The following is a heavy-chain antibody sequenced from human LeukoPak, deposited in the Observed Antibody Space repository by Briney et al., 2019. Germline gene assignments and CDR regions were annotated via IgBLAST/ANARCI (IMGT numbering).Heavy chain of an antibody. CDR2: IYYSGST. Sequence: SETLSLTCTVSGGSISNYYWGWIRQPPGKGLEWIGYIYYSGSTYYNPSLESRVTISVDTSKNQFSLKLTSVTPEDTAVYYCAGGGLVRGVTHWFDPWGQGTLVTVSS. CDR3: AGGGLVRGVTHWFDP. CDR1: GGSISNYY. D-gene: IGHD3-10*01. V-gene: IGHV4-59*12. J-gene: IGHJ5*02.